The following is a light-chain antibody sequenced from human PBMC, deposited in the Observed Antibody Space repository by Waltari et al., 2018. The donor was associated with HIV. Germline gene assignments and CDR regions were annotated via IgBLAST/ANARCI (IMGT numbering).Light chain of an antibody. CDR3: QQFNSYPNT. CDR1: QGIAHA. CDR2: DAS. Sequence: AIQLTQSPSSLSASVGDRVTLTCRASQGIAHALAWYQQKPGKPHKVLIFDASNLEGGVSSRFSGSGSGTEFTLTINSLQPEDFATYFCQQFNSYPNTFGGGTKVEIK. J-gene: IGKJ4*01. V-gene: IGKV1-13*02.